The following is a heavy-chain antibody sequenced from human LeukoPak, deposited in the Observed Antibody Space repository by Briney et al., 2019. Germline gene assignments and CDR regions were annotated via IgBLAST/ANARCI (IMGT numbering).Heavy chain of an antibody. CDR3: AGERYSSAGGWFDP. V-gene: IGHV4-39*02. D-gene: IGHD6-25*01. Sequence: PSETLSLTCTVSGGSISSSSYYWGWIRQSPGKGLEWIGNMYYSGSTYYNPSLKSRVTISIDTSKNQFSLKLSSVTAADTAVYYCAGERYSSAGGWFDPWGQGTLVTVSS. CDR1: GGSISSSSYY. J-gene: IGHJ5*02. CDR2: MYYSGST.